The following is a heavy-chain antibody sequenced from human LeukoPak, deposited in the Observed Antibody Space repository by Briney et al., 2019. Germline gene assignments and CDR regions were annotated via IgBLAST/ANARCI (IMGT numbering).Heavy chain of an antibody. CDR2: INHSGST. Sequence: SETLSLTCAVYGGSFSGYYWSWIRQPPGKGLEWIGEINHSGSTNYNPSLKSRVTISVDTSKNQFSLKLSSVTAADTAVYYCARTIDYYNSSGYYEYYFDYWGQGTLVTVSS. V-gene: IGHV4-34*01. J-gene: IGHJ4*02. D-gene: IGHD3-22*01. CDR3: ARTIDYYNSSGYYEYYFDY. CDR1: GGSFSGYY.